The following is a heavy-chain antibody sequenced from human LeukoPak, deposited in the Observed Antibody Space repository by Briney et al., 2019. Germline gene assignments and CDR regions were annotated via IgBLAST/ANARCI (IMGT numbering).Heavy chain of an antibody. J-gene: IGHJ4*02. CDR1: GFTFSSYW. Sequence: PGGSLRLSCAASGFTFSSYWMSWVRQAPGKGLEWVSYISSSGSTIYYADSVKGRFTISRDNAKNSLYLQMNSLRAEDTAVYYCARCHCSSTSCYMRYPVYYFDYWGQGTLVTVSS. CDR2: ISSSGSTI. D-gene: IGHD2-2*02. V-gene: IGHV3-48*04. CDR3: ARCHCSSTSCYMRYPVYYFDY.